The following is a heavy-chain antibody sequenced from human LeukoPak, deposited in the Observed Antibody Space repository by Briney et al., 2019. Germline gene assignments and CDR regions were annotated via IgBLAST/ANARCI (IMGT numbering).Heavy chain of an antibody. V-gene: IGHV1-2*02. CDR2: INPNSGGT. D-gene: IGHD6-13*01. Sequence: GASVKVSCKASGYTFTGYYMHWVRQAPGQGLEWMGWINPNSGGTNYAQKFQGRVTMTRDTSISTAYMELSRLRSDDTAVYYCARDFPYIAAAGDPSDYWGQGTLVTVSS. CDR3: ARDFPYIAAAGDPSDY. J-gene: IGHJ4*02. CDR1: GYTFTGYY.